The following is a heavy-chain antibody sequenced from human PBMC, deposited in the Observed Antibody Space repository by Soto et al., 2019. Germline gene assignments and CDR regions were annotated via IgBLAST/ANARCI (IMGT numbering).Heavy chain of an antibody. Sequence: PGGSLRLSCGGSGFTFDDHTMHWVRQVPGKGLEWVSLITWDGGSTFYADSVKGRFTISRDNSKNSLYLQMNSLRTEDTALYYCATEKNRIFDYWGQGTLVTVSS. J-gene: IGHJ4*02. CDR1: GFTFDDHT. CDR3: ATEKNRIFDY. CDR2: ITWDGGST. V-gene: IGHV3-43*01.